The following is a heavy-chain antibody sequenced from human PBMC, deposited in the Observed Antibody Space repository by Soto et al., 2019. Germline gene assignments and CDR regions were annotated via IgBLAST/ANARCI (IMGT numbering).Heavy chain of an antibody. V-gene: IGHV3-23*01. J-gene: IGHJ3*01. CDR1: GFTFSTYA. Sequence: GGSLRLSCAASGFTFSTYAMTWVRQAPGKGLEWVSAISASGGSTYYADSVKGRFTISRDNSKNTLYLQMNSLRVEDTAVYYCARGDVGAFDLWGQGTMVTVSS. CDR3: ARGDVGAFDL. CDR2: ISASGGST. D-gene: IGHD1-26*01.